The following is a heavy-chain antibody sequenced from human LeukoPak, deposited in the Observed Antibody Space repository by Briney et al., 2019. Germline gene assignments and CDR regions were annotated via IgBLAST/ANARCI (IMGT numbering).Heavy chain of an antibody. V-gene: IGHV3-23*01. CDR2: ISGTGGTT. CDR3: APDGYNPFDY. J-gene: IGHJ4*02. D-gene: IGHD5-24*01. CDR1: GFTFSSYA. Sequence: GGSLRLSCAASGFTFSSYAMTWVRQAPGKGLEWVSSISGTGGTTFYADSVKGRFTISRDNSKNTLYLQMNSLRAEDTAVYYCAPDGYNPFDYWGQGTLVTVSS.